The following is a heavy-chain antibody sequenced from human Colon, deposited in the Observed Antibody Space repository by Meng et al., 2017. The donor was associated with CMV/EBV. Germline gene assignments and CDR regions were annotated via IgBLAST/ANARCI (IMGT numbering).Heavy chain of an antibody. V-gene: IGHV3-30*04. D-gene: IGHD2-2*01. J-gene: IGHJ4*02. Sequence: GESLKISCAASGFTFSNYAMNWVRQAPGKGLEWVAVISYDGSNKYYADSVKGRFTISRDNSKNTLYLQMNSLRAEDTAVYYCAREFIVVVPAAIGVPDYWGQGTLVTVSS. CDR1: GFTFSNYA. CDR2: ISYDGSNK. CDR3: AREFIVVVPAAIGVPDY.